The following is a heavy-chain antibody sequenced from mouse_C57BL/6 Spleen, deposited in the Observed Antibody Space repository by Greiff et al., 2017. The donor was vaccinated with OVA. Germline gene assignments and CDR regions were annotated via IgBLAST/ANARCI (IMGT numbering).Heavy chain of an antibody. Sequence: VQLQESGAELARPGASVKMSCKASGYTFTSYTMHWVKQRPGQGLEWIGYINPSSGYNKYNQKFKDKATSTADKSSSTAYMQLSSLTSEDSAVYYCARTPITTVVATLYWYFDVWGTGTTVTVSS. V-gene: IGHV1-4*01. D-gene: IGHD1-1*01. CDR1: GYTFTSYT. J-gene: IGHJ1*03. CDR3: ARTPITTVVATLYWYFDV. CDR2: INPSSGYN.